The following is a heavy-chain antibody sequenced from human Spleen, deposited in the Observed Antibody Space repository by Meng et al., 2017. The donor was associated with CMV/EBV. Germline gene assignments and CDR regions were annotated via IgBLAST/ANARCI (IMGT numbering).Heavy chain of an antibody. Sequence: VQGVVLGGGVVQPGRSLRLSCAASGFTFRSYALHWVRQAPGKGLEWVAVISYDGSNKYYADSVKGRFTISRDNSKNTLYLQMNSLRAEDTAVYYCARGYFDYWGQGTLVTVSS. J-gene: IGHJ4*02. CDR2: ISYDGSNK. CDR3: ARGYFDY. CDR1: GFTFRSYA. V-gene: IGHV3-30-3*01.